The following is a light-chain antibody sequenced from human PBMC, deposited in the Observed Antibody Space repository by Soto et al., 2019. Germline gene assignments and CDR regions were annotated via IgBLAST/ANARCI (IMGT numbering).Light chain of an antibody. CDR2: TTS. V-gene: IGKV1-39*01. Sequence: DIQMTQSPSSLSASVGDRVTITCRASQSIRNDLNWYQQRPGKAPKLLMYTTSNLERGVPSRFSGSGSGTDFTLTINNLQPEDVGTYVCQQGFSRPRTFGLGTTVEVK. CDR1: QSIRND. J-gene: IGKJ1*01. CDR3: QQGFSRPRT.